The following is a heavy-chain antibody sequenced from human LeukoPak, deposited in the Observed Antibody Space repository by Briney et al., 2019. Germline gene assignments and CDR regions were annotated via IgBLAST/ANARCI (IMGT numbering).Heavy chain of an antibody. Sequence: GGSLRLSCAASGFTFSDYYISSIRQAPGKGLEWVSYICDSGRTIYYADSVKGRFTISRDNAKNSVYLQMNNLRAEDTAVYYCARDRLGDYDHSGYYDKWGQGTLVTVSS. CDR3: ARDRLGDYDHSGYYDK. D-gene: IGHD3-22*01. CDR1: GFTFSDYY. J-gene: IGHJ4*02. CDR2: ICDSGRTI. V-gene: IGHV3-11*01.